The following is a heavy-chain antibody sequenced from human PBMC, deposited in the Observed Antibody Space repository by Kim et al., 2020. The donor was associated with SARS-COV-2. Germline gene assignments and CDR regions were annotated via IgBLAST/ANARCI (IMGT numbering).Heavy chain of an antibody. CDR1: GFTFGDFA. D-gene: IGHD6-19*01. V-gene: IGHV3-9*01. J-gene: IGHJ4*01. Sequence: GGSLRLSCAASGFTFGDFAMHWVRQAPGKGLEWVSGISCDSGIIAYADSVKGRFTISRDNAKNSLYLQMNSLTTEDTALYYCAKGTSSIGWHYYFDYWG. CDR3: AKGTSSIGWHYYFDY. CDR2: ISCDSGII.